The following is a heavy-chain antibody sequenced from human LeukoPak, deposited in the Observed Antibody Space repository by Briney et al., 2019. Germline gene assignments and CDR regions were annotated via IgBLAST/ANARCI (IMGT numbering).Heavy chain of an antibody. J-gene: IGHJ3*02. CDR3: AIDRHDYGTDAFDI. Sequence: GGSLRLSCAASGFTFSSYAMSWVRQAPGKGLEWVSVISGSGGSTCYADSVKGRFTISRDNSKNTLYVQMDSLRAEDTAVYYCAIDRHDYGTDAFDIWGQGTMVTVSS. V-gene: IGHV3-23*01. CDR1: GFTFSSYA. D-gene: IGHD4-17*01. CDR2: ISGSGGST.